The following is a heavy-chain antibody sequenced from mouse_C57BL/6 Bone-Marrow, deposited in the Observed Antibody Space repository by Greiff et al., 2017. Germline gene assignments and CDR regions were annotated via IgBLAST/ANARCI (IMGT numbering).Heavy chain of an antibody. V-gene: IGHV1-69*01. Sequence: QVKLQQPGAELVMPGASVKLSCKASGYTFTSYWMHWVKQRPGQGLEWIGEIDPSDSYTNYNQKLKGKSTLTVDKSSITAYMQLSSLTSEDSAVFDCASPFYGSSLDYWGQGTTLTVSS. D-gene: IGHD1-1*01. CDR2: IDPSDSYT. CDR1: GYTFTSYW. CDR3: ASPFYGSSLDY. J-gene: IGHJ2*01.